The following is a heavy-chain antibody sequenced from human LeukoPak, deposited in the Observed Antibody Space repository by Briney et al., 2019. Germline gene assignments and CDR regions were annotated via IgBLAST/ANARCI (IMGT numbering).Heavy chain of an antibody. J-gene: IGHJ4*02. D-gene: IGHD6-6*01. CDR1: GFTFSSYA. Sequence: GGSLRLSCAASGFTFSSYAMSWVRQAPGKGLEWVSAISGSGGSTYYADSVKGRFTISRDNSKNTLYLQMNSLRAEDTAVYYCAKDTPSEYSSSPSFDYWGQGTLVTVSP. CDR3: AKDTPSEYSSSPSFDY. V-gene: IGHV3-23*01. CDR2: ISGSGGST.